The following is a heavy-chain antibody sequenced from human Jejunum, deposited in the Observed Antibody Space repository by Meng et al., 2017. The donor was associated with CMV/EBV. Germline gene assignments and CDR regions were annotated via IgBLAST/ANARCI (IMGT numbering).Heavy chain of an antibody. CDR1: G. J-gene: IGHJ6*02. V-gene: IGHV3-30*02. Sequence: GMYWVRQAPGQGLECVAFIRYDGSNQYYADSVKGRFTISRDNSRDTLYLQLNSLRSDDSALYYCAKDQGRGVGSFYYFHGLDVWGQGTAVTVSS. CDR2: IRYDGSNQ. CDR3: AKDQGRGVGSFYYFHGLDV. D-gene: IGHD1-26*01.